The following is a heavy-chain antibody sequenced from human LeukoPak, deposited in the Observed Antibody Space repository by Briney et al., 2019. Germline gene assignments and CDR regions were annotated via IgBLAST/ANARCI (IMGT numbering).Heavy chain of an antibody. V-gene: IGHV4-34*01. J-gene: IGHJ4*02. CDR1: GGSFSGYY. CDR3: ARVNSSGWNFFTY. D-gene: IGHD6-19*01. CDR2: INHSGST. Sequence: SETLSLTCAVYGGSFSGYYWSWIRQPPGKGLEWIGEINHSGSTNYNPSLKSRVTISVDTSKNQFSLKLSSVTAADTAVYYCARVNSSGWNFFTYWGQGTLVTVSS.